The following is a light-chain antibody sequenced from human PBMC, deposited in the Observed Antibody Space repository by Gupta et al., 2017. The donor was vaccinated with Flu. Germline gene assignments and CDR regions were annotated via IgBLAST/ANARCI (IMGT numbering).Light chain of an antibody. Sequence: SYELAQPPSVSVSPGQTASVTCSGDKLGDKFVSWYQQKPGQSPVVVIYDDNRRPSGIPERLSGANSGNTDNMNISGTLAVEEAYEFCQAWEDSTWVFGGGTKLTVL. J-gene: IGLJ3*02. V-gene: IGLV3-1*01. CDR3: QAWEDSTWV. CDR1: KLGDKF. CDR2: DDN.